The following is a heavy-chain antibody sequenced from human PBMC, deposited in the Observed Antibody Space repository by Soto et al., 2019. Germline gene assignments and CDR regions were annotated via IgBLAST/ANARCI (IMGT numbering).Heavy chain of an antibody. J-gene: IGHJ4*02. V-gene: IGHV3-30*03. CDR1: GFTFSSYG. D-gene: IGHD5-12*01. CDR2: ISYDGSNK. Sequence: GGSLRLSCAASGFTFSSYGMHWVRQAPGKGLEWVAVISYDGSNKYYADSVKGRFTISRDNSKNTLYLQMNSLRAEDTAVYYCASGYDSGHYFDYWGQGTLVTVT. CDR3: ASGYDSGHYFDY.